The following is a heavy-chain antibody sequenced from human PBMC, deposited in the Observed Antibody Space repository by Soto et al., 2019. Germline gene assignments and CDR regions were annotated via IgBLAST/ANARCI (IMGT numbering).Heavy chain of an antibody. J-gene: IGHJ6*02. CDR2: ISYDGSNK. V-gene: IGHV3-30*03. CDR3: TTGSVEGV. CDR1: GFTFSSYG. Sequence: GGSLRLSCAASGFTFSSYGMHWVRQAPGKGLEWVAVISYDGSNKYYADSVKGRFTISRDDSKNTLSLQMNSLKADDTAVYYCTTGSVEGVWGQGTTVTVSS.